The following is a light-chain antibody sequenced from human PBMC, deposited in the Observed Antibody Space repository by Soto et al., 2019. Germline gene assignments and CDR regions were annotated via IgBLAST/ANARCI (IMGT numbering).Light chain of an antibody. J-gene: IGKJ4*01. CDR3: QQYFIAPLT. V-gene: IGKV4-1*01. CDR1: QSVLVTPDNKNN. CDR2: WAF. Sequence: DIVMTQSPDSLAVSLGERATINCKSSQSVLVTPDNKNNLAWYQQKPGQPPRLLIYWAFFRESGVPDRFSGSGSGTDFTLTISSLRAEDVAVYYCQQYFIAPLTFGGGTKVGIK.